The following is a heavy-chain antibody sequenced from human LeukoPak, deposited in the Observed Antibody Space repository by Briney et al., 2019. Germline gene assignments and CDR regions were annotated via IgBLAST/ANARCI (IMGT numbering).Heavy chain of an antibody. V-gene: IGHV3-7*03. J-gene: IGHJ4*02. CDR3: ARGLQGYYDSLTGYYRGRYYFDY. CDR2: IKQDGSEK. CDR1: GFAFRSHW. D-gene: IGHD3-9*01. Sequence: PGGSLRLSCVASGFAFRSHWMSWVRQAPGKGLEWVANIKQDGSEKYYVDSVKGRFTISRGNAKNSLYLQMNSLRAEDTAVYYCARGLQGYYDSLTGYYRGRYYFDYWGQGTLVTVSS.